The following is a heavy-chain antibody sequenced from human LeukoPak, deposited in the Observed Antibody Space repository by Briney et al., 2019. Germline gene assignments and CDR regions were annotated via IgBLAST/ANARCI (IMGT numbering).Heavy chain of an antibody. V-gene: IGHV4-59*01. CDR3: ARVVAGRRFDP. CDR2: IYYSGST. Sequence: SETLSLTCTVSGGSISSYHWSWIRQPPGKGLEWIGYIYYSGSTNYNPSLKSRVTISVDTSKDQFSLKVNSVTAADTAVYYCARVVAGRRFDPWGQGTLVTVSS. J-gene: IGHJ5*02. D-gene: IGHD6-19*01. CDR1: GGSISSYH.